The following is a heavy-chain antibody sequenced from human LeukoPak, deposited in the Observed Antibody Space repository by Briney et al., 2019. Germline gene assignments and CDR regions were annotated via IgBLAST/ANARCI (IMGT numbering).Heavy chain of an antibody. CDR2: IYYSGST. CDR1: GGSISSGGYY. D-gene: IGHD2/OR15-2a*01. V-gene: IGHV4-31*03. CDR3: ARRDDSTDWYFDL. Sequence: SETLSLTCTVSGGSISSGGYYWSWIRQHPGKGLEWIGYIYYSGSTYYNPSLKSRVTISVDTSKNQFSLKLTSVTAADTAVYYCARRDDSTDWYFDLWGRGTLVTVSS. J-gene: IGHJ2*01.